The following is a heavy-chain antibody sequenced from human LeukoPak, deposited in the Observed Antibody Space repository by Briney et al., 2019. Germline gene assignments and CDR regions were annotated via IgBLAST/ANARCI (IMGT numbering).Heavy chain of an antibody. J-gene: IGHJ5*02. CDR3: ASHRYCSSTSCLAWFDP. CDR1: GGSFSGYY. D-gene: IGHD2-2*01. V-gene: IGHV4-34*01. CDR2: INHSGST. Sequence: SETLSLTCAVYGGSFSGYYWSWIRQPPGKGLEWIGEINHSGSTNYNPSLKSRVTISVDTSKNQFSLKLSSVTAADTAVYYCASHRYCSSTSCLAWFDPWGQGTLVTFSS.